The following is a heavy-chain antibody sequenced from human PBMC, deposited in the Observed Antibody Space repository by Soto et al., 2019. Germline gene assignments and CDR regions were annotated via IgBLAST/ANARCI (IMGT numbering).Heavy chain of an antibody. V-gene: IGHV4-59*08. J-gene: IGHJ4*02. D-gene: IGHD7-27*01. CDR1: GGSISSYY. CDR3: ARRWGPGFDY. Sequence: QVQLQESGPGLVKPSETLSLTCTVSGGSISSYYWSWIRQPPGKGLEWIGYIYYSGSTNYNPSRKSRVTISVDTSKNQFSLKLSSVTAADTAVYYCARRWGPGFDYWGQGTLVTVSS. CDR2: IYYSGST.